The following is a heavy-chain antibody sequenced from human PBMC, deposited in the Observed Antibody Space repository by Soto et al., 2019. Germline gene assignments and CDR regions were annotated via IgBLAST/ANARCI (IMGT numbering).Heavy chain of an antibody. Sequence: SETLSLTCTVSGGSISSYYWSWIRQPPGKGLEWIGYIYYSGSTNYNPSLKSRVTISVDTSKNQFSLKLSSVTAADTAVYYCARARDIVVVPAAARDAFDIWGQGTMVTVSS. V-gene: IGHV4-59*01. CDR1: GGSISSYY. D-gene: IGHD2-2*01. CDR3: ARARDIVVVPAAARDAFDI. CDR2: IYYSGST. J-gene: IGHJ3*02.